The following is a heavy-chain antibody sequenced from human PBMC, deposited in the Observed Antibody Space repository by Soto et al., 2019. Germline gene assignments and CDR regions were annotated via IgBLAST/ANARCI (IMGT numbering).Heavy chain of an antibody. CDR3: ARVRYYDSSHFDY. J-gene: IGHJ4*02. CDR2: IYYSGST. Sequence: QVQLQESGPGLVRPSQTLSLTCTVSGGSISSGDYYWSWIRQHPGKGLEWIGYIYYSGSTYYNPSLKSRVTISVDTSKNQFSLKLSSVTAADKAVYYCARVRYYDSSHFDYWGQGTLVTVSS. D-gene: IGHD3-22*01. CDR1: GGSISSGDYY. V-gene: IGHV4-31*03.